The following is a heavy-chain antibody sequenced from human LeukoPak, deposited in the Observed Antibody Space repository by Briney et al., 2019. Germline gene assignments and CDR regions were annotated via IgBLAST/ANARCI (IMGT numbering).Heavy chain of an antibody. D-gene: IGHD2-2*01. CDR3: ARIVVVPAVTNWFDP. CDR2: IYYSGST. J-gene: IGHJ5*02. CDR1: GGSISSYY. Sequence: SETLSLTCTVSGGSISSYYWSWIRQPPGKGLEWIGYIYYSGSTNYNPSLKSRVTISVDTSKNQFSLKLSSVTAAATAVYYCARIVVVPAVTNWFDPWGQGTLVTVSS. V-gene: IGHV4-59*01.